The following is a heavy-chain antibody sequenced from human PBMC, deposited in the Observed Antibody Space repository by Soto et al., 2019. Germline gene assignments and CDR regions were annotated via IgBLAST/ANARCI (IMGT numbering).Heavy chain of an antibody. V-gene: IGHV3-15*07. J-gene: IGHJ6*02. Sequence: LSLTCAASGFTFSNAWMNWVRQAPGKGLEWVGRIKSKTDGGTTDYAAPVKGRFTISRDDSKNTLYLQMNSLKTEDTAVYYCTTGAMVRGVIYYYYGMDVWGQGTTVTVSS. CDR3: TTGAMVRGVIYYYYGMDV. CDR2: IKSKTDGGTT. D-gene: IGHD3-10*01. CDR1: GFTFSNAW.